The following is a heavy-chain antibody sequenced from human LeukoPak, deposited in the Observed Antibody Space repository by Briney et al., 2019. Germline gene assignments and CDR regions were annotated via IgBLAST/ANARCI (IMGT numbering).Heavy chain of an antibody. J-gene: IGHJ6*02. CDR1: GFTFSGSA. Sequence: GGSLRLSCAASGFTFSGSAMHWVRQASGKGLEWVGRIRSKANSYATAYAASVKGRFTISRDDSKNTAYLQMNSLKTEDTAVYYCTRSSENDYGDYRPIGVEYYYYYGMDVWGQGTTVTVSS. V-gene: IGHV3-73*01. CDR3: TRSSENDYGDYRPIGVEYYYYYGMDV. D-gene: IGHD4-17*01. CDR2: IRSKANSYAT.